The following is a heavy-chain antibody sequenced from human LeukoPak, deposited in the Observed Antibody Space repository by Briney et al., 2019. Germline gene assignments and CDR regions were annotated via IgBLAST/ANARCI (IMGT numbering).Heavy chain of an antibody. CDR1: GFTVSSNY. CDR3: ARDGSARSLGN. CDR2: IDSGGST. D-gene: IGHD6-6*01. Sequence: GGSLRLSCAASGFTVSSNYMSWVRQAPGRGLEWVSVIDSGGSTYYADSVKGRFTISRDNSKNTLYLQMNSLRAEDTAVYYCARDGSARSLGNWGQGTLVSVSS. V-gene: IGHV3-53*01. J-gene: IGHJ4*02.